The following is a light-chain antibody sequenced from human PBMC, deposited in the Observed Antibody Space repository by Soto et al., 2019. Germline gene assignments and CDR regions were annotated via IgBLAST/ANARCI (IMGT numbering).Light chain of an antibody. Sequence: EIVLTQSPGTLSLSPGERATLSCRASQSVSSSYLAWYQQKPSQAPRLLIYGASSRATGIPDRFSGSGSGTDFTLTISRLEPEDFAAYYCHQYDSSPLTFGGGTKVEIK. J-gene: IGKJ4*01. CDR1: QSVSSSY. CDR2: GAS. V-gene: IGKV3-20*01. CDR3: HQYDSSPLT.